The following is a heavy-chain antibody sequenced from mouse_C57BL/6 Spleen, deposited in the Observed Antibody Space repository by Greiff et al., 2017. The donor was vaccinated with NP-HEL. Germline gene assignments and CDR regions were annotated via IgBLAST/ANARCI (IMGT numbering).Heavy chain of an antibody. J-gene: IGHJ2*01. D-gene: IGHD1-1*01. CDR1: GYTFTDYE. Sequence: QVQLQQSGAELVRPGASVTLSCKASGYTFTDYEMHWVKQTPVHGLEWIGAIDPETGGTAYNQKFKGKAILTADKSSSTAYIELRSLTSEDSAVYYCTRGGTTVVPYFDYWGQGTTLTVSS. V-gene: IGHV1-15*01. CDR2: IDPETGGT. CDR3: TRGGTTVVPYFDY.